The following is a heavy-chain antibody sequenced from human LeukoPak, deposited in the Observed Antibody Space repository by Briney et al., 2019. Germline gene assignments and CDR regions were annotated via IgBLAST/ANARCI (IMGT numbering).Heavy chain of an antibody. CDR3: ARDPRTSIVVVPAAMSAFDY. J-gene: IGHJ4*02. D-gene: IGHD2-2*01. CDR1: GYTFTSYY. CDR2: INPSGGST. V-gene: IGHV1-46*01. Sequence: GASVKVSCKASGYTFTSYYMHWVRQAPGQELEWMGIINPSGGSTSYAQKFQGRVTMTRDTSTSTVYMELSSLRSEDTAVYYCARDPRTSIVVVPAAMSAFDYWGQGTLVTVSS.